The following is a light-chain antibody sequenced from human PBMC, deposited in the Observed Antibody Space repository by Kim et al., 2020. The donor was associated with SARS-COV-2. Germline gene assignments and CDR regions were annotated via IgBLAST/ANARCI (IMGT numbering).Light chain of an antibody. Sequence: FAPAERAPLSFRAIQVVRDTYLAWYQQTPGPATRLLIHGASSRATGIPVRFSGSGSGTDITLTISRLEPEDLALSFCKQYGNSPYTLRQGTKLEI. CDR1: QVVRDTY. CDR2: GAS. CDR3: KQYGNSPYT. J-gene: IGKJ2*01. V-gene: IGKV3-20*01.